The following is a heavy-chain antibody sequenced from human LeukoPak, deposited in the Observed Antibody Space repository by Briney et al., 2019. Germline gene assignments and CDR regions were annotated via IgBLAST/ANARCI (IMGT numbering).Heavy chain of an antibody. CDR3: ARGLQWPLGY. V-gene: IGHV1-69*04. D-gene: IGHD6-19*01. J-gene: IGHJ4*02. CDR1: GGTFSSYA. Sequence: ASVKVSCKASGGTFSSYAISWVRQAPGQGLEWMGRIIPILGIANYAQKLQGRVTMTTDTSTSTAYMELRSLRSDDTAVYYCARGLQWPLGYWGQGTLVTVSS. CDR2: IIPILGIA.